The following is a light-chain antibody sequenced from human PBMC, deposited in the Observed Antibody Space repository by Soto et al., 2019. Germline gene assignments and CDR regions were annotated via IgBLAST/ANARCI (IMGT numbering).Light chain of an antibody. Sequence: ELVLTQSPATLSLSPGERATLSCRASQSVSSYLAWYQQKPGQAPRLLIYDASNRATGIPARFSGSRSGAEFTLTINSLQSEDFAVYYCQPYNNWPLTVGGGTKVDIK. J-gene: IGKJ4*01. CDR3: QPYNNWPLT. V-gene: IGKV3-11*01. CDR1: QSVSSY. CDR2: DAS.